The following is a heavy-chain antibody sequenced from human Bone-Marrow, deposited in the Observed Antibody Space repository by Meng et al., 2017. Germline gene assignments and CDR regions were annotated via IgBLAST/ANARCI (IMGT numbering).Heavy chain of an antibody. D-gene: IGHD3-10*01. J-gene: IGHJ6*02. V-gene: IGHV3-21*01. CDR2: ISSSSSYI. Sequence: GGSLRLSCAASGFTFSSYSMNRVRQAPGKGLEWVSSISSSSSYIYYADSVKGRFTISRDNAKNSLYLQMNSLRAEDTAVYYCARMGFGELLSPYGMDVWGQGTTVTVSS. CDR1: GFTFSSYS. CDR3: ARMGFGELLSPYGMDV.